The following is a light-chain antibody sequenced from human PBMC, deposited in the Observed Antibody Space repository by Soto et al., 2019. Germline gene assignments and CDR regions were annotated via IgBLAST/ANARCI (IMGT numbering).Light chain of an antibody. Sequence: QSALTQPASVSGSPGQSITFSCTGTNNDIGSYNFVSWYQQHPGRAPKLVIYDDKKRPSGVSNRFSASKSGNTASLTISVLQAGDEANYYCSAYTTTSTLIFGTGTKLTVL. CDR2: DDK. CDR1: NNDIGSYNF. V-gene: IGLV2-14*02. CDR3: SAYTTTSTLI. J-gene: IGLJ1*01.